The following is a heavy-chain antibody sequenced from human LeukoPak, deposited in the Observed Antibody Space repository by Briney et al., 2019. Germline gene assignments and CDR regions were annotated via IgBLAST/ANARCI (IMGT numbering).Heavy chain of an antibody. J-gene: IGHJ4*02. D-gene: IGHD2-15*01. CDR2: IDSRSSTI. V-gene: IGHV3-48*03. Sequence: GGSLRLSCATSGFSFSRYEMNWVRQAPGKGLEWVAYIDSRSSTIYYADSMRGRFTISRDNAKNSLYLQMNSLRVGDTAIYYCAREEYQVLLDWGQGILVTVAS. CDR1: GFSFSRYE. CDR3: AREEYQVLLD.